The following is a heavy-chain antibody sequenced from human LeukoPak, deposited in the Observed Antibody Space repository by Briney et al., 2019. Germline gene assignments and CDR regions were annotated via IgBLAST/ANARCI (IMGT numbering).Heavy chain of an antibody. CDR2: INYSGMT. D-gene: IGHD2-2*01. V-gene: IGHV4-34*01. CDR1: GESFDGFY. J-gene: IGHJ5*02. Sequence: SETLSLTCAVYGESFDGFYWNWIRQPPGKGLEWIGEINYSGMTNYNPALMTRVAISADSSKRQFSLDLTSVTAADTAVYYCAIRLATSRLATATTRFDPWGQGTLVSVSS. CDR3: AIRLATSRLATATTRFDP.